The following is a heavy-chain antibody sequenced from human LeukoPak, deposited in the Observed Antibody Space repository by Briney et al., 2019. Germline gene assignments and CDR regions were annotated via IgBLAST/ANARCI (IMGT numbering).Heavy chain of an antibody. CDR1: GFTFSSYG. CDR2: ISYDGSNK. J-gene: IGHJ3*02. Sequence: PGGSLRLSCAASGFTFSSYGMHWVRQAPGKGLEWVAVISYDGSNKYYADSVKGRFTISRDNSKNTLYLQMNSLRAEDTAVYYCAKPYSGGWTTDAFDIWGQGTMVTVSS. CDR3: AKPYSGGWTTDAFDI. D-gene: IGHD6-19*01. V-gene: IGHV3-30*18.